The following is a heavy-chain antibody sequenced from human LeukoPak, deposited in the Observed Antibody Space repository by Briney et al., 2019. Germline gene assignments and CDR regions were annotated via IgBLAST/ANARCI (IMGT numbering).Heavy chain of an antibody. CDR3: ARVVQLDDNWFDP. J-gene: IGHJ5*02. Sequence: GGSLRLSCAASGFTFSSYWMSWVRQAPGKGLEWVANIKQDGSEKYYVDSVKGRFTISRDNAKNSLYLQMNSLRAEDTAVYYCARVVQLDDNWFDPWGQGTLVTVSS. D-gene: IGHD1-1*01. CDR1: GFTFSSYW. V-gene: IGHV3-7*01. CDR2: IKQDGSEK.